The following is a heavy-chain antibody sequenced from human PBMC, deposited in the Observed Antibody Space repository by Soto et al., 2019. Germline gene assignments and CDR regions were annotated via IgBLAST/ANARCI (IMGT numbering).Heavy chain of an antibody. J-gene: IGHJ6*02. CDR2: INPSGGST. CDR1: GYTFTSYY. D-gene: IGHD2-15*01. CDR3: ARVNRGIVVVVAATRRTNYGMDV. Sequence: ASVTVSCKASGYTFTSYYMHWVRQAPGQGLEWMGIINPSGGSTSYAQKFQGRVTMTRDTSTSTVYMELSSLRSEDTAVYYCARVNRGIVVVVAATRRTNYGMDVWGQGTTVTVSS. V-gene: IGHV1-46*03.